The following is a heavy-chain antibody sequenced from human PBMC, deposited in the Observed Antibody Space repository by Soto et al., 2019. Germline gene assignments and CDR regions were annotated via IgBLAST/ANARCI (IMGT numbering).Heavy chain of an antibody. V-gene: IGHV3-33*01. Sequence: PGGSLRLSCAASGFTFSSYGMHWVRQAPGKGLEWVAVIWYDGSNKYYADSVKGRFTISRDNSKNTLYLQMNSLRAEDTAVYYCARDRYYYDSSGYYSTEYFQHWGQGTLVTVSS. CDR3: ARDRYYYDSSGYYSTEYFQH. CDR2: IWYDGSNK. CDR1: GFTFSSYG. J-gene: IGHJ1*01. D-gene: IGHD3-22*01.